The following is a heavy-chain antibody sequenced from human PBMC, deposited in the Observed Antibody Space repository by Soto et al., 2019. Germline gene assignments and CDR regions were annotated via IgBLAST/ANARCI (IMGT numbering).Heavy chain of an antibody. J-gene: IGHJ4*02. CDR3: AGDPYYYASDM. V-gene: IGHV3-11*01. CDR1: GFSFSDYY. D-gene: IGHD3-10*01. CDR2: ISGSGSTV. Sequence: GSLRLSCAASGFSFSDYYMTWIRQAPGKGLEWVSKISGSGSTVYYADSVKGRFTVSRDNAKNSLYLEMNSLRAEDTAVYYCAGDPYYYASDMWSQGTPVTVSS.